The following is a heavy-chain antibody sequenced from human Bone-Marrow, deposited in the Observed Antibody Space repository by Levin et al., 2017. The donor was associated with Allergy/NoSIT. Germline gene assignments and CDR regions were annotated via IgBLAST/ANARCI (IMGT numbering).Heavy chain of an antibody. CDR2: INHSGST. Sequence: PSETLSLTCAVYGGSFSGYYWSWIRQPPGKGLEWIGEINHSGSTNYNPSLKSRVTISVDTSKNQFSLKLSSVTAADTAVYYCARGHYHYYDSSGLKPHFDYWGQGTLVTVSS. J-gene: IGHJ4*02. CDR1: GGSFSGYY. D-gene: IGHD3-22*01. V-gene: IGHV4-34*01. CDR3: ARGHYHYYDSSGLKPHFDY.